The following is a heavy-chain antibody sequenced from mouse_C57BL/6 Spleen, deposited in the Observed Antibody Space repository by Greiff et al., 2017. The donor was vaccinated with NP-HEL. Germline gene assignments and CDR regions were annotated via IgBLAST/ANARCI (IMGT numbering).Heavy chain of an antibody. V-gene: IGHV1-81*01. Sequence: VKLMESGAELARPGASVKLSCKASGYTFTSYGISWVKQRTGQGLEWIGEIYPRSGNTYYNEKFKGKATLTADKSSSTAYMELRSLTSDDSAVYFCASWTYDGYFYDYWGQGTTLTVSS. J-gene: IGHJ2*01. CDR1: GYTFTSYG. CDR2: IYPRSGNT. D-gene: IGHD2-3*01. CDR3: ASWTYDGYFYDY.